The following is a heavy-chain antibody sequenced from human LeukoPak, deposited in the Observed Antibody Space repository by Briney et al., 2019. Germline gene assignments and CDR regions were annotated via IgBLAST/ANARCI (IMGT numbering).Heavy chain of an antibody. Sequence: GGSLRLSCAASGFTFSSYAMSWVRQAPGKGLEWVSSISGSGTNTYYADSVKGRFTISRDNSKNSLYLQMNSLRTEDAALYYCAKGGRYQDWYFDLWGRGALVTVSS. J-gene: IGHJ2*01. V-gene: IGHV3-23*01. CDR1: GFTFSSYA. D-gene: IGHD3-9*01. CDR2: ISGSGTNT. CDR3: AKGGRYQDWYFDL.